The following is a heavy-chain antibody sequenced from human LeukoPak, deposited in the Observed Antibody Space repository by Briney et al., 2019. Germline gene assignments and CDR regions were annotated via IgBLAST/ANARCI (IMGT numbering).Heavy chain of an antibody. V-gene: IGHV4-34*01. CDR3: ARGMATISSDAFDI. CDR1: GGSISSYY. Sequence: PSETLSLTCTVSGGSISSYYWSWIRQPPGKGLEWIGEINHSGSTNYNPSLKSRVTISVDTSKNQFSLKLSSVTAADTAVYYCARGMATISSDAFDIWGQGTMVTVSS. J-gene: IGHJ3*02. CDR2: INHSGST. D-gene: IGHD5-24*01.